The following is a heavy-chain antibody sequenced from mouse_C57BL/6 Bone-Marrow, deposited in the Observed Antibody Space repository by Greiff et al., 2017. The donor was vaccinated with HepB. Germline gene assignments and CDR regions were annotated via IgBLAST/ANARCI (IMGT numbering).Heavy chain of an antibody. Sequence: VQLQQSGAELVRPGTSVKVSCKASGYAFTNYLIEWVKQRPGQGLEWIGVINPGSGGTNYNEKFKGKATLTADKSSSTAYMQLSSLTSEDSAVYFCARRVITTALGGAMDYWGQGTSVTVSS. V-gene: IGHV1-54*01. CDR2: INPGSGGT. J-gene: IGHJ4*01. CDR1: GYAFTNYL. CDR3: ARRVITTALGGAMDY. D-gene: IGHD1-1*01.